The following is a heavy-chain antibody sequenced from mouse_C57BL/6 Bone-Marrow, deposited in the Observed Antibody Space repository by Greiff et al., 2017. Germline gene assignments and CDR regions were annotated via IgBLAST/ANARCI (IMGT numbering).Heavy chain of an antibody. D-gene: IGHD1-1*01. CDR3: ARLEFDGSSGDWFFEV. CDR2: IYPRDGST. J-gene: IGHJ1*03. Sequence: QVQLKESGPELVKPGASVKLSCKASGYTFTSYDINWVKQRPGQGLEWIGWIYPRDGSTKYNEKFKGKATLTVDTSSSTAYMELHSLTSEDSAVYFCARLEFDGSSGDWFFEVWGTGKAVTVSA. CDR1: GYTFTSYD. V-gene: IGHV1-85*01.